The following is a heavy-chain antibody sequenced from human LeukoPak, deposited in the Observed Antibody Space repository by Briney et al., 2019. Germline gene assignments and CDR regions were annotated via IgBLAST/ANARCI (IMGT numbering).Heavy chain of an antibody. D-gene: IGHD5-18*01. CDR1: GSPFSSYA. V-gene: IGHV3-23*01. J-gene: IGHJ4*02. Sequence: QSGGSLRLSCVVSGSPFSSYAMSWVRQAPGKGLEWVSGISGSGDDTYYAASVKGRFIVSRDTSKNTLYLQMNSLRAEDTAVYYCAKDPLNTLMVSPTFDYWGQGTLVTVSS. CDR2: ISGSGDDT. CDR3: AKDPLNTLMVSPTFDY.